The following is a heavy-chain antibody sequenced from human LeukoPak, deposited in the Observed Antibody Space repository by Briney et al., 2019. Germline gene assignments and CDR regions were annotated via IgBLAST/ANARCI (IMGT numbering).Heavy chain of an antibody. CDR1: GGTFSSYA. D-gene: IGHD3-22*01. CDR2: IIPIFGTA. J-gene: IGHJ5*02. Sequence: SVKVSCKASGGTFSSYAISWVRQAPGQGLEWMGGIIPIFGTANYAQKFQGRVTISADESTSTAYMELSSLRSEDTAVYYCASMLRYYYDSSGYSYLPWGQGTLVTVSS. CDR3: ASMLRYYYDSSGYSYLP. V-gene: IGHV1-69*13.